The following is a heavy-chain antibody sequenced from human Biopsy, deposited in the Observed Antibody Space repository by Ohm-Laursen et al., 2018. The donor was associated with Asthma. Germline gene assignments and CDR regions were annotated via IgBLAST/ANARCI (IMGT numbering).Heavy chain of an antibody. D-gene: IGHD3-22*01. V-gene: IGHV4-31*03. J-gene: IGHJ4*02. Sequence: SDTLSLTCSVSYGSIISGGYYWTWIRQHPGKGLEWIGFIYYSGSTYYNPSLKSRVSISIDTSKNQFSLKLSSVTAADTAVYYCARVQDYYDSRGYYRSFDYWGQGTLVTVSS. CDR2: IYYSGST. CDR1: YGSIISGGYY. CDR3: ARVQDYYDSRGYYRSFDY.